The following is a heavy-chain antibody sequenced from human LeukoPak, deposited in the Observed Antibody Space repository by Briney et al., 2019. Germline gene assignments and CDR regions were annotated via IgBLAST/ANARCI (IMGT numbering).Heavy chain of an antibody. J-gene: IGHJ5*02. Sequence: SETLSLTCAVSGGSISSGGYSWSWIRQPPGKGLEWIGYIYHSGNTNYNPSLKSRVTISVDTSKNQFSLKLSSVTAADTAVYYCARDREGATGSWFDPWGQGTLVTVSS. D-gene: IGHD1-26*01. CDR1: GGSISSGGYS. CDR3: ARDREGATGSWFDP. CDR2: IYHSGNT. V-gene: IGHV4-30-2*01.